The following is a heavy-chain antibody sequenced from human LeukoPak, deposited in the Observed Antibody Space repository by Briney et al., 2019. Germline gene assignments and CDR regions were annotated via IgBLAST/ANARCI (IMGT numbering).Heavy chain of an antibody. Sequence: PGGSLRLSCAASGFTFSSYSMNWVRQAPGKGLEWVANIKQDGSEKFYVDSVKGRFTISRDNAKNSLYLQMNSLRAEDTAVYYCARSPDGFDYWGQGTLVTVSS. CDR1: GFTFSSYS. CDR3: ARSPDGFDY. V-gene: IGHV3-7*01. J-gene: IGHJ4*02. CDR2: IKQDGSEK.